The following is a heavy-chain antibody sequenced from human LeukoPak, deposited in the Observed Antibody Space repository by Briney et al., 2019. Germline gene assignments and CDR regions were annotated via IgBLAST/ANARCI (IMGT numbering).Heavy chain of an antibody. J-gene: IGHJ4*02. Sequence: PSETLSLTCTVSGGSISSSSYYWGWIRQPPGKGLEWIGSIYYSGSTYYNPSLKSRVTISVDTSKNQFSLKLSSVTAADTAVYYCARDDSSGPPDWGQGTLVTVSS. CDR2: IYYSGST. CDR3: ARDDSSGPPD. V-gene: IGHV4-39*07. CDR1: GGSISSSSYY. D-gene: IGHD3-22*01.